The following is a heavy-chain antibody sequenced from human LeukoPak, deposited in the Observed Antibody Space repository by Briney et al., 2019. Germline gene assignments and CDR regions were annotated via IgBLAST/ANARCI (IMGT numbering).Heavy chain of an antibody. Sequence: GGSLRLSCAASKFTFSSCSMNWVRQAPGKGLEWISYISSSGSTIYYADSVKGRLTVSRDNSKNTLYLQMNSLRAEDTAVYYCAKDFCGRTSCFMDVWGKGTTVTISS. CDR1: KFTFSSCS. CDR2: ISSSGSTI. D-gene: IGHD2-2*01. J-gene: IGHJ6*03. V-gene: IGHV3-48*01. CDR3: AKDFCGRTSCFMDV.